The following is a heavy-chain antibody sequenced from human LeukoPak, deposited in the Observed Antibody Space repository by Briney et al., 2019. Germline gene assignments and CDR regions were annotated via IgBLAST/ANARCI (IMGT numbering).Heavy chain of an antibody. Sequence: PGGSLRLSCAASVLTFSSSAMSWVRQAPGKGLEGVASINSTSSYIYYADSLRGRFTLSRDNAQYLSYLQMNSLRAEDTAVYYCARLDRADYSTSPVPYYNYYMNAWDKGTTVIVSS. V-gene: IGHV3-21*06. J-gene: IGHJ6*03. D-gene: IGHD6-13*01. CDR1: VLTFSSSA. CDR2: INSTSSYI. CDR3: ARLDRADYSTSPVPYYNYYMNA.